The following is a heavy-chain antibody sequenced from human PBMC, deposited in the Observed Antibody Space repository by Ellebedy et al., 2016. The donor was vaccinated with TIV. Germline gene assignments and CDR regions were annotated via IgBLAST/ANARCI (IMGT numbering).Heavy chain of an antibody. D-gene: IGHD6-19*01. Sequence: GGSLRLSCAASGFTFSSYAMSWVRQAPGKGLEWVSSISSSSSYIYYADSVKGRFTISRDNAKNSLYLQMNSLRAEDTAVYYCARGWRSSGWYDAFDIWGQGTMVTVSS. CDR3: ARGWRSSGWYDAFDI. J-gene: IGHJ3*02. CDR1: GFTFSSYA. CDR2: ISSSSSYI. V-gene: IGHV3-21*01.